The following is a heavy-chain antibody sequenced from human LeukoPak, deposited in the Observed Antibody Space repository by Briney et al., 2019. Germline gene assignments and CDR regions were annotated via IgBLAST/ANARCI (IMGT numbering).Heavy chain of an antibody. D-gene: IGHD3-10*01. CDR2: IYGGGST. CDR3: AKRYGLGSSPFDY. V-gene: IGHV3-53*01. CDR1: GFTVSSNF. J-gene: IGHJ4*02. Sequence: GGSLRLSCAASGFTVSSNFMTWVRQAPGKGLEGVSIIYGGGSTNYGDSVKGRFTISRDNSKNTLYLQMNSLRGEDTAVYSCAKRYGLGSSPFDYWGQGTLVTVSS.